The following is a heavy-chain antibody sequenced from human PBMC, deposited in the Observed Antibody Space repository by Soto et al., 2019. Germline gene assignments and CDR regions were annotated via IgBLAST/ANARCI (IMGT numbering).Heavy chain of an antibody. CDR1: GYTLTELS. Sequence: ASVKVSCKVSGYTLTELSMHWVRQAPGKGLEWMGGFDPEDGETIYAQKFQGRVTMTEDTSTDTAYMELSSLRSEDTAVYHCATGSPWREVGALDFDYWGQGTLVTVSS. D-gene: IGHD1-26*01. CDR3: ATGSPWREVGALDFDY. CDR2: FDPEDGET. V-gene: IGHV1-24*01. J-gene: IGHJ4*02.